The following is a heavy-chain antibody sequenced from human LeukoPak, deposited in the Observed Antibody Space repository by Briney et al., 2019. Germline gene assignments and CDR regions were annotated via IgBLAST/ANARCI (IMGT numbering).Heavy chain of an antibody. CDR3: ASSGWYGAGSFDY. CDR2: INAGNGNT. CDR1: GYTFTSYA. V-gene: IGHV1-3*01. J-gene: IGHJ4*02. Sequence: ASVKVSCKASGYTFTSYAMHWVPQAPGQRLEWMGWINAGNGNTKYSQKFQGRVTITRDTSASTAYMELSSLRSEDTAVYYCASSGWYGAGSFDYWGQGTLVTVSS. D-gene: IGHD6-19*01.